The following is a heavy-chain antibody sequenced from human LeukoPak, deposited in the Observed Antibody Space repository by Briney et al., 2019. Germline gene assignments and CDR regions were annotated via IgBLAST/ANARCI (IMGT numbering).Heavy chain of an antibody. Sequence: GGFLRLSCAASGFTFSSYGMHWVRQAPGKGLEWVAVISYDGSNKYYADSVKGRFTISRDNSKNTLYLQMNSLRAEDTAVYYCARDLFPQSGAFDIWGQGTMVTVSS. D-gene: IGHD3-10*01. J-gene: IGHJ3*02. CDR1: GFTFSSYG. CDR3: ARDLFPQSGAFDI. V-gene: IGHV3-30*03. CDR2: ISYDGSNK.